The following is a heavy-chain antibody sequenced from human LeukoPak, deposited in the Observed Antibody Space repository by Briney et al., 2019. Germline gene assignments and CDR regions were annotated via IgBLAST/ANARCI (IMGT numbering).Heavy chain of an antibody. J-gene: IGHJ5*02. CDR3: ARGRGANWFDP. D-gene: IGHD1-26*01. Sequence: PSQTLSLTCTVSGGSISSGSYYWSWIRQPAGKGLEWIRRIYTSGSTNYNPSLKSRVTISVDTSKNQFSLKLSSVTAADTAVYYCARGRGANWFDPWGQGTLVTVSS. CDR1: GGSISSGSYY. CDR2: IYTSGST. V-gene: IGHV4-61*02.